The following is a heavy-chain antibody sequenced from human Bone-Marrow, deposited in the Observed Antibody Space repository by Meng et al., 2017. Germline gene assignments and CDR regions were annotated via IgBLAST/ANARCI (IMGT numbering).Heavy chain of an antibody. D-gene: IGHD1-1*01. Sequence: GGSLRLSCAASGFTFSSYAMHWVRQAPGKGLEYVSAISSNGGSTYYANSVKGRFTISRDNSKNTLYLQMGSLRVEDTAVYYCARDGNGGFDYWGQGTLVTVSS. CDR2: ISSNGGST. V-gene: IGHV3-64*01. CDR3: ARDGNGGFDY. J-gene: IGHJ4*02. CDR1: GFTFSSYA.